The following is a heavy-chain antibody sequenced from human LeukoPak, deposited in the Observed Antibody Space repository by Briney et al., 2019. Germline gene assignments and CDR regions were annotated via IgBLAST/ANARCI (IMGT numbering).Heavy chain of an antibody. D-gene: IGHD6-6*01. Sequence: GGSLGLSCAASGFTFSSYAMHWVRQAPGKGLEWVAVISYDGSNKYYADSVKGRFTISRDNSKNTLYLQMDSLRAEDTAVYYCARDEYSSSSLPDYWGQGTLVTVPS. CDR1: GFTFSSYA. J-gene: IGHJ4*02. V-gene: IGHV3-30*01. CDR2: ISYDGSNK. CDR3: ARDEYSSSSLPDY.